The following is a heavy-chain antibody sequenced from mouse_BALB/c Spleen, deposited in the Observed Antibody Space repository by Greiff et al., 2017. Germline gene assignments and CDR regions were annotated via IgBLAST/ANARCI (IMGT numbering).Heavy chain of an antibody. CDR1: GFTFSSYA. CDR2: ISSGGSYT. CDR3: ARQGDAGYFDY. J-gene: IGHJ2*01. Sequence: EVQLVESGGGLVKPGGSLKLSCAASGFTFSSYAMSWVRQTPEKRLEWVATISSGGSYTYYPDSVKGRFTISRDNAKNTLYLQMSSLRSEDTAMYYCARQGDAGYFDYWGQGTTLTVSS. V-gene: IGHV5-9-3*01.